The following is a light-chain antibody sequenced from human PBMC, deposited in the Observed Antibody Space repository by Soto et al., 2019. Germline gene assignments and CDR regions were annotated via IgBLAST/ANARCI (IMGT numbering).Light chain of an antibody. CDR1: QSISSY. CDR3: QQSYSTPRT. CDR2: AAS. V-gene: IGKV1-39*01. J-gene: IGKJ3*01. Sequence: DIQMTQSPSSLSASVGDRVTITCRASQSISSYLNWYQQKPGKAPKFLIYAASSLQRGVPSRFSGSGSATDFTLTISSLQPEDFATYYCQQSYSTPRTFGPGTIVDIK.